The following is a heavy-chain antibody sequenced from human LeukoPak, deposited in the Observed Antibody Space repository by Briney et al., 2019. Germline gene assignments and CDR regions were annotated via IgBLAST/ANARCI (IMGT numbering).Heavy chain of an antibody. D-gene: IGHD2-2*01. CDR2: ISGSGGST. J-gene: IGHJ5*02. V-gene: IGHV3-23*01. Sequence: GGSLRLSCAASEFTFSNYWMTWVRQAPGKGLEWVSAISGSGGSTYYADSVKGRFTISRDNSKNTLYLQMNSLRAEDTAVYYCAKGYCSSTSCLPAFDPWGQGTLVTVSS. CDR1: EFTFSNYW. CDR3: AKGYCSSTSCLPAFDP.